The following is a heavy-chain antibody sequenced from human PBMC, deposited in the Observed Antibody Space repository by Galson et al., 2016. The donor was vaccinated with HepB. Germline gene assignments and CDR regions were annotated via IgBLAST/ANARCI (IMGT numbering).Heavy chain of an antibody. V-gene: IGHV3-23*01. D-gene: IGHD3-10*01. CDR1: GFIFNSHA. CDR3: AARYGELLMVFDY. Sequence: SLRLSCAGSGFIFNSHAMSWVRQAPGKGLELVSAISDIGANTYHADFVKGRFTISRDNSKNTMYLQMNSLRVEDTAVCYCAARYGELLMVFDYWGQGTLVTVSS. CDR2: ISDIGANT. J-gene: IGHJ4*02.